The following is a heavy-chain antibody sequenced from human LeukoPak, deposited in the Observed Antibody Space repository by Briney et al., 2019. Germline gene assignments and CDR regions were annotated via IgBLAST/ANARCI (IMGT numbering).Heavy chain of an antibody. D-gene: IGHD3-22*01. CDR1: GGSISSSSYY. Sequence: PSETLSLTCTVSGGSISSSSYYWGWIRQPPGKGLEWIGSIYYSGSTYYNPSLKSRVTISVDTSKNQFSLKLSSVTAADTAVYYCARDLESYYDSSGYYPLGNDYWGQGTLVTVSS. CDR3: ARDLESYYDSSGYYPLGNDY. V-gene: IGHV4-39*07. CDR2: IYYSGST. J-gene: IGHJ4*02.